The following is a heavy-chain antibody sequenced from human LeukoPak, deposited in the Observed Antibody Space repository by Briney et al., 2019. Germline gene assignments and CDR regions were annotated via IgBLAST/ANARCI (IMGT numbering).Heavy chain of an antibody. CDR1: GLSISSGYY. Sequence: SETLSLTCAVSGLSISSGYYGGWIRQPPGKGLEWIGNIHPSGTMFHNSSLNSRVTMSIDTSKNQFSLKLSSVTAADTAVYYCAREAERRVVNWGQGTLVTVSS. CDR3: AREAERRVVN. CDR2: IHPSGTM. V-gene: IGHV4-38-2*02. D-gene: IGHD1-1*01. J-gene: IGHJ4*02.